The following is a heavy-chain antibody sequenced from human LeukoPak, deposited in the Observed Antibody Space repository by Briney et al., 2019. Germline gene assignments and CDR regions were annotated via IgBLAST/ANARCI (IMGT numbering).Heavy chain of an antibody. D-gene: IGHD2-21*01. V-gene: IGHV3-33*01. CDR3: TRDAGLCVHDY. CDR2: FWYDGSKK. CDR1: GFTFSSYG. J-gene: IGHJ4*02. Sequence: GGSLRLFCAASGFTFSSYGMHWVRQGPGKGLEWVAVFWYDGSKKYYADSVKGRFTISRDISKKTLYLQMDSLRVEDTAVYYCTRDAGLCVHDYWGQGTLVTVSS.